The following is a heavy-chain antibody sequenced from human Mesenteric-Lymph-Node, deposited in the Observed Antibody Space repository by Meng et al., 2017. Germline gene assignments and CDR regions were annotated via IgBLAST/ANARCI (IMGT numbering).Heavy chain of an antibody. CDR1: GGSISSSGYY. Sequence: QVQLQQWGAGLLKPSGNLSLTCAVSGGSISSSGYYWGWIRQPPGKGLEWIGSIGHSGTTYYTPSLRRRVTVSIDTSKNQFSLEVTSVTAADTAVYYCVRSSGWVRTGFDPWGQGTLVTVSS. D-gene: IGHD6-19*01. CDR2: IGHSGTT. CDR3: VRSSGWVRTGFDP. J-gene: IGHJ5*02. V-gene: IGHV4-39*01.